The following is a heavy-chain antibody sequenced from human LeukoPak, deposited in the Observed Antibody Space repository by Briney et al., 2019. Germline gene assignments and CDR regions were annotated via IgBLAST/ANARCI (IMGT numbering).Heavy chain of an antibody. V-gene: IGHV4-59*01. CDR1: GGSISSYY. Sequence: SETLSLTCTVSGGSISSYYWSWIRQPPGKGLEWIGYIYYSGSTNYNPSLKSRVTISVDTSKNQFSLKLSSVTAADTAVYYCASTSLWFERGLFALDYWGQGTLVTVSS. J-gene: IGHJ4*02. D-gene: IGHD3-10*01. CDR2: IYYSGST. CDR3: ASTSLWFERGLFALDY.